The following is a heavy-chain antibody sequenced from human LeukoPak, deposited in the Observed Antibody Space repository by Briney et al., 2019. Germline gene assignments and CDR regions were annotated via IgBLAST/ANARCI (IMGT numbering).Heavy chain of an antibody. Sequence: SETLSLTCTVSGGSISSYYWSWIRQPPGKGLEWIGYIYYSGSTNYNPSLKSRVTISVDRSKNQFSLKLSSVTAADTAVYYCARDRDGGNSVFDPWGQGTLVTVSS. CDR1: GGSISSYY. J-gene: IGHJ5*02. D-gene: IGHD4-23*01. CDR3: ARDRDGGNSVFDP. V-gene: IGHV4-59*12. CDR2: IYYSGST.